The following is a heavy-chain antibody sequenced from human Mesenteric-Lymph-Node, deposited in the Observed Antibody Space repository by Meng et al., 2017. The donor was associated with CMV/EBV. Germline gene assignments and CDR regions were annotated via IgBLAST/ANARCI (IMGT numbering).Heavy chain of an antibody. V-gene: IGHV3-48*03. CDR1: GFTLSSFD. Sequence: SCAASGFTLSSFDMNWVRQAPGKGLEWVSYISSSGSTIYYADSVKGRFTSSRDNAKNTVYLQMNSLRAEDTAVYYCLRVEPPAGSGLDYWGQGTLVTVSS. CDR2: ISSSGSTI. D-gene: IGHD2-2*01. J-gene: IGHJ4*02. CDR3: LRVEPPAGSGLDY.